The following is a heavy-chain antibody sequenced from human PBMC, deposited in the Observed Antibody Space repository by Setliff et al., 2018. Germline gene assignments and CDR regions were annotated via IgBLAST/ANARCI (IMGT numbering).Heavy chain of an antibody. CDR3: ARGVGAMGDY. CDR1: GYTFINYD. Sequence: ASVTVSCKASGYTFINYDINWVRQATGQGLEWMGWLNPNISATFYAPKFQGRVTMTRDTSTSTFYMELSSLRSEDTAVYYCARGVGAMGDYWGQGTLVTVSS. CDR2: LNPNISAT. V-gene: IGHV1-8*01. J-gene: IGHJ4*02. D-gene: IGHD1-26*01.